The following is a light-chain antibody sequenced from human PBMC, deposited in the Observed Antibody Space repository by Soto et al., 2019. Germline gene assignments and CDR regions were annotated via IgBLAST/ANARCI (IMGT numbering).Light chain of an antibody. CDR2: AAS. V-gene: IGKV1-9*01. CDR1: QDISSH. CDR3: QQVKTYPLT. J-gene: IGKJ4*01. Sequence: DIQLTQSPSFLSASVGDRVTITCRASQDISSHLAWYQQKPGKAPKLLIYAASTLQSGVPSGFGGSGSGTEFARTITSLQPEDFATNYCQQVKTYPLTFGGGTKVEIK.